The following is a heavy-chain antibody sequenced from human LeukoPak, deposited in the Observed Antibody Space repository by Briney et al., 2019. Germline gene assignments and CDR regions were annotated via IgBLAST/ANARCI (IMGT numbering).Heavy chain of an antibody. J-gene: IGHJ3*02. CDR3: AKDQGRSSSWYGFGFYNAFDI. Sequence: GGSLRLSCAASGFTFSSYGMHWVRQAPGKGLEWVAVISYDGSNKYYADSVKGRFTISRDNSKNTLYLQMNSLRAEDTAVYYCAKDQGRSSSWYGFGFYNAFDIWGQGTMVTVSS. CDR1: GFTFSSYG. CDR2: ISYDGSNK. D-gene: IGHD6-13*01. V-gene: IGHV3-30*18.